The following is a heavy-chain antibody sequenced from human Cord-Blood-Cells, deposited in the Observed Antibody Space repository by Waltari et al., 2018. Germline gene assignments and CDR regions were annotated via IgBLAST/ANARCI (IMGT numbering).Heavy chain of an antibody. J-gene: IGHJ4*02. CDR3: ARGSRYSGSY. CDR2: INHSGST. D-gene: IGHD1-26*01. Sequence: QVQLQQRGAGLLKPSETLSLTSAVYGGSCSGYYWSWIRQPPGKGLEWIGEINHSGSTNYNPSLKSRVTISVDTSKNQFSLKLSSVTAADTAVYYCARGSRYSGSYWGQGTLVTVSS. V-gene: IGHV4-34*01. CDR1: GGSCSGYY.